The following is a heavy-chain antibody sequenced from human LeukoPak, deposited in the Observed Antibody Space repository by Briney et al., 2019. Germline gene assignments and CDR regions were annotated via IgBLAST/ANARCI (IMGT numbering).Heavy chain of an antibody. V-gene: IGHV3-13*04. D-gene: IGHD3-10*01. CDR2: IGTAGDT. CDR3: ARAYRGYYGSGSYYNDAFDI. J-gene: IGHJ3*02. Sequence: PGGSLRLSCAASGFAFSSYDMHWVRQATGKGLECVSAIGTAGDTYYPGSVKGRFTISRENAKNSLYLQMNSLRAGGTAVFYCARAYRGYYGSGSYYNDAFDIWGQGTMVTVSS. CDR1: GFAFSSYD.